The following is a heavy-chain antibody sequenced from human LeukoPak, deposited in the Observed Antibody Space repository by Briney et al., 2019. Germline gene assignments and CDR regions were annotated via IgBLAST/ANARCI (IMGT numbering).Heavy chain of an antibody. Sequence: PGGSLRLSCAASGFTFSSYWMSWGRQAPGKGLEWISNIRTNIENTMFYADSVKGRFTISRDDAKNSLSLQMNSLRDEDTAVYYCVRDHIYAFNIWGRGTTVTVSS. CDR3: VRDHIYAFNI. V-gene: IGHV3-48*02. CDR1: GFTFSSYW. CDR2: IRTNIENTM. J-gene: IGHJ3*02. D-gene: IGHD2-21*01.